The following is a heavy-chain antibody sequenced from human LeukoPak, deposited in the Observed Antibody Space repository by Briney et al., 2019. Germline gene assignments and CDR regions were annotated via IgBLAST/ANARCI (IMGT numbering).Heavy chain of an antibody. CDR1: GGSISGGSISGYH. V-gene: IGHV4-61*08. J-gene: IGHJ4*02. Sequence: SETLSLTCSVSGGSISGGSISGYHWSWIRQPPGKGLELIAYMHYSGTTHYNPSLKSRVSISVDTSRKQISLELTSVTAADTAVYYCARSEDRYYDSSGYGYFDYWGQGTLVTVSS. CDR2: MHYSGTT. CDR3: ARSEDRYYDSSGYGYFDY. D-gene: IGHD3-22*01.